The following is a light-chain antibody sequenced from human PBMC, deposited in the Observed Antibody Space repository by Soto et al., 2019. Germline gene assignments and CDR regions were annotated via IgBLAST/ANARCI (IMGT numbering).Light chain of an antibody. CDR1: QSVSSTY. CDR2: GAS. V-gene: IGKV3-15*01. Sequence: ETVLTQSPGTLSLSPGERASLSCRASQSVSSTYLAWYQQKPGQAPRLLIYGASTRATGIPARFSGSGSGTEFTLTISSLRSEDFAVYYCQQYNNWPLTFGQGTKVDIK. J-gene: IGKJ1*01. CDR3: QQYNNWPLT.